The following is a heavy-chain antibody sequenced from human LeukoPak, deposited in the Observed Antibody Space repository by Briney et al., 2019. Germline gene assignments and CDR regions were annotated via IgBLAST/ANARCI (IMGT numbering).Heavy chain of an antibody. CDR1: GFTFSSDA. CDR2: ISNSGSST. V-gene: IGHV3-23*01. D-gene: IGHD4-11*01. Sequence: PGGSLRLSCVASGFTFSSDAMSWVRQAPGKGLEWVSGISNSGSSTNYADSVKGRFTISRDNSKNTLYLQMNSLRAEDTAVYYCASRYFDYWGQGTLVTVSS. CDR3: ASRYFDY. J-gene: IGHJ4*02.